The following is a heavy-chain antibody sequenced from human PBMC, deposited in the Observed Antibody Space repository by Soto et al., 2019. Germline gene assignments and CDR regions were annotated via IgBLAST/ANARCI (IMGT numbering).Heavy chain of an antibody. CDR3: ARNDPPNWFDP. CDR2: IIPILGIA. CDR1: GGTFSSYT. J-gene: IGHJ5*02. V-gene: IGHV1-69*02. Sequence: QVQLVQSGAEVKKPGSSVKVSCKASGGTFSSYTISWVRQAPRQGLEWMARIIPILGIANYAQKFQGRVTITADKSTSTAYMELSSLRSEDTAVYYCARNDPPNWFDPWGRGTLVTVSS.